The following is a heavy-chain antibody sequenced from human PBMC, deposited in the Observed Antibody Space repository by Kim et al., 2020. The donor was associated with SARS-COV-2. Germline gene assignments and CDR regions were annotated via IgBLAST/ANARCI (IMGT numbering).Heavy chain of an antibody. J-gene: IGHJ6*03. D-gene: IGHD6-13*01. CDR1: GFTFSNYA. V-gene: IGHV3-23*01. CDR2: ISGSGGST. CDR3: AKSSSNWYYYYYMDV. Sequence: GGSLRLSCAASGFTFSNYAMSWVRQAPGKGLEWVSAISGSGGSTFYADSVKGRFTISRDNSKNTLYLQMNSLRAEDTAVYYCAKSSSNWYYYYYMDVWGKGTTVTVAS.